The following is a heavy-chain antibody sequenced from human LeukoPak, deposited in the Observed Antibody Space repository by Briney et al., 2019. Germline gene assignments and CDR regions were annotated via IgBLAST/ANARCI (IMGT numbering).Heavy chain of an antibody. CDR2: ISGSGGNT. CDR1: GFTFNNYA. J-gene: IGHJ3*02. V-gene: IGHV3-23*01. D-gene: IGHD3-16*02. Sequence: PGGSLRLSCAASGFTFNNYAMNWVRQAPGKGLEWVSSISGSGGNTYYADSVKGRFTISRDNSKNTLYLQMNSLRAEDTAVYYCATQYDYVWGSYRPDAFDIWGQGTMVTVSS. CDR3: ATQYDYVWGSYRPDAFDI.